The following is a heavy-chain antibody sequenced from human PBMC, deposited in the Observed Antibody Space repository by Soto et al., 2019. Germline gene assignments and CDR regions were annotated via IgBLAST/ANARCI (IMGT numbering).Heavy chain of an antibody. CDR1: GFSLSTGGVG. J-gene: IGHJ6*02. D-gene: IGHD2-21*02. CDR2: IYWDDDK. V-gene: IGHV2-5*02. CDR3: APSRCGGDCLLSYSSHYYYGMDV. Sequence: QITLKESGPTLVKPTQTLTLTCTFSGFSLSTGGVGVGWIRQPPGKALEWLALIYWDDDKRYSPSLKSRLTVTKDTSKNQVVLTMTNMDPVDTATYYCAPSRCGGDCLLSYSSHYYYGMDVWGQGTTVTVSS.